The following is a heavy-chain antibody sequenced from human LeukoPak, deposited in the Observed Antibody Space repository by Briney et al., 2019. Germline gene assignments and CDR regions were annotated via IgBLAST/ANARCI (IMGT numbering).Heavy chain of an antibody. Sequence: ASVKVSCKASGYTFTGHYMHWVRQAPGQGLEWMGWINPNSGGTNYAQKFQGRVTMTRDTSISTAYMELSRLRSDDTAVYYCARTIDYYYYYMDVWGKGTTVTISS. D-gene: IGHD2/OR15-2a*01. CDR1: GYTFTGHY. CDR2: INPNSGGT. J-gene: IGHJ6*03. CDR3: ARTIDYYYYYMDV. V-gene: IGHV1-2*02.